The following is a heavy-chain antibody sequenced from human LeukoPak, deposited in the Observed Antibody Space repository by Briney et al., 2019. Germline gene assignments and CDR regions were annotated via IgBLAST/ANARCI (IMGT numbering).Heavy chain of an antibody. J-gene: IGHJ2*01. Sequence: SETLSLTCSVSGFSITSDYFWGWIPQSPGKVLEWIGNIYTTGAGSTYYNPSVKSRVTLFSDKAKNQLSLKMNSVTAADTAVYYCARGQIYDYWTPVSWKFDLWGRGTLVSVSS. CDR1: GFSITSDYF. CDR2: IYTTGAGST. D-gene: IGHD3/OR15-3a*01. CDR3: ARGQIYDYWTPVSWKFDL. V-gene: IGHV4-38-2*02.